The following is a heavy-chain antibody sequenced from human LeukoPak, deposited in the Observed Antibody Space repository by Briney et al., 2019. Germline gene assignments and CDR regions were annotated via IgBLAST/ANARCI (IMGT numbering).Heavy chain of an antibody. CDR1: GFAFSNYW. Sequence: GGSLRLSCAASGFAFSNYWMTWVRQAPGKGLQWVANIKPDGTEKNYVDSVKGRFTISRDNAKNSVYLQLNSLRVDDMALYYCARTPLTQLEPDYFDSWGQGTLVSVS. V-gene: IGHV3-7*01. CDR3: ARTPLTQLEPDYFDS. D-gene: IGHD1-1*01. J-gene: IGHJ4*02. CDR2: IKPDGTEK.